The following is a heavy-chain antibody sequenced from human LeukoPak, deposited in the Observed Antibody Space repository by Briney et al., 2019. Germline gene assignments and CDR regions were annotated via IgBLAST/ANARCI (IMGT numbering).Heavy chain of an antibody. Sequence: PSETLSLTCTVSGGSISSYYWSWVRQPPRKGLEWIGDISYSGSTKYNPSLKSRVTISVDTSKNQFSLRLSSVTAADTAVYYCARDRVSRWTGEFYFDYWGQGTPVTVSS. V-gene: IGHV4-59*01. CDR3: ARDRVSRWTGEFYFDY. D-gene: IGHD3/OR15-3a*01. CDR2: ISYSGST. CDR1: GGSISSYY. J-gene: IGHJ4*02.